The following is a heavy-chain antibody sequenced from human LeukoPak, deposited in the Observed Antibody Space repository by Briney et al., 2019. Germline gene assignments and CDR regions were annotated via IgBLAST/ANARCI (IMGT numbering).Heavy chain of an antibody. CDR2: IIPILGIA. V-gene: IGHV1-69*04. D-gene: IGHD3-9*01. CDR1: GGTFSSYA. CDR3: ARDMYYDILTGYYNVGPFDY. Sequence: SVKVSCKASGGTFSSYAISWVRQAPGQGLEWMGRIIPILGIANYAQKFQGRVTITADKPTSTAYMELSSLRSEDTAVYYCARDMYYDILTGYYNVGPFDYWGQGTLVTVSS. J-gene: IGHJ4*02.